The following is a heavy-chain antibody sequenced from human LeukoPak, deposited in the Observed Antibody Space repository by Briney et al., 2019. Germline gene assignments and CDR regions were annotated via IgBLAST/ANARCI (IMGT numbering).Heavy chain of an antibody. CDR3: VRDATYYYYAMDV. V-gene: IGHV3-33*01. CDR1: GFTFSSYG. J-gene: IGHJ6*02. Sequence: GGSLRLSCAASGFTFSSYGMHWVRQAPGKGLEWVAVIWYDGSNKYYADSVKGRFTISRDNSKNTLYLQMNSLRAEDTAVYYCVRDATYYYYAMDVWGQGTTVTVSS. CDR2: IWYDGSNK.